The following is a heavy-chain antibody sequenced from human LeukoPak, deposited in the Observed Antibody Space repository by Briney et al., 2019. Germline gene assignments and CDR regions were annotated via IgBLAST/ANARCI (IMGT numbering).Heavy chain of an antibody. J-gene: IGHJ6*04. CDR1: GGTFSSYG. CDR2: IIPIFGTA. CDR3: ASSNEPAATDYYYYGMDV. V-gene: IGHV1-69*13. Sequence: SVKVYCKASGGTFSSYGISWVRQAPGQGLEWMGGIIPIFGTANYAQKFQGRVTITADESTSTAYMELSSLRSEDTAVYYCASSNEPAATDYYYYGMDVWGKGTTVTVSS. D-gene: IGHD2-2*01.